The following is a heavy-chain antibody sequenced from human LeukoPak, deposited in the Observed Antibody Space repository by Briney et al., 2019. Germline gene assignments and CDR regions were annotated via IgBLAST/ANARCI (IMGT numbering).Heavy chain of an antibody. CDR3: ARDRGGVFDY. CDR2: ISSSSSYI. CDR1: GFTFSSYS. Sequence: GGSLRLSCAASGFTFSSYSMNWVRQAPGKGLEWVSSISSSSSYIYYADSVKGRFTISRDNAKSSLYLQMNSLRAEDTAVYYCARDRGGVFDYWGQGTLVTVSS. V-gene: IGHV3-21*01. J-gene: IGHJ4*02. D-gene: IGHD2-15*01.